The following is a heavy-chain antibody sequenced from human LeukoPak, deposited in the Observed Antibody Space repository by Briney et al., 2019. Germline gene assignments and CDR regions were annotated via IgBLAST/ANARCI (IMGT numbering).Heavy chain of an antibody. D-gene: IGHD2-15*01. CDR1: GFTFSNYA. J-gene: IGHJ5*02. V-gene: IGHV3-23*01. CDR2: ISGSGGST. Sequence: GGSLRLSCAASGFTFSNYAMSWVRQAPGKGLEWVSAISGSGGSTYYADSVKGRFTISRDNSKNTLYLQMNSLKTEDTAVYYCTTDPEDIVVVVAATTNWFDPWGQGTLVTVSS. CDR3: TTDPEDIVVVVAATTNWFDP.